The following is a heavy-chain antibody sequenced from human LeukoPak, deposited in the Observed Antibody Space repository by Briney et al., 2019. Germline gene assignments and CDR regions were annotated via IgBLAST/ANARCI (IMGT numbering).Heavy chain of an antibody. CDR3: ARAERRSYDFWGDQHYYYMDV. J-gene: IGHJ6*03. V-gene: IGHV1-8*03. CDR1: GYTFTRYD. Sequence: ASVKVPCRASGYTFTRYDINWVRQATGQGLEWMGWMNPNSGNTGYAQKFQDRVTITRDTSMSTAYMELSSLRSEDTAVYYCARAERRSYDFWGDQHYYYMDVWGEGTTVTVSS. CDR2: MNPNSGNT. D-gene: IGHD3-3*01.